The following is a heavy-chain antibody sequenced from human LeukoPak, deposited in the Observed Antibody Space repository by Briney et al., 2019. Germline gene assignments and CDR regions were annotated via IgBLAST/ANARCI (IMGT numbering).Heavy chain of an antibody. V-gene: IGHV3-73*01. D-gene: IGHD4-23*01. CDR2: IRSKANSYAT. CDR1: GFTFSGSA. CDR3: MTTVVIPFDY. Sequence: GGSLRLSCAASGFTFSGSAMHWVRQASGEGLEWVGRIRSKANSYATAYPASVKGRFTISRDDSKDTAYLQMNSLKTEDTAVYYCMTTVVIPFDYWGQGTLVTVSS. J-gene: IGHJ4*02.